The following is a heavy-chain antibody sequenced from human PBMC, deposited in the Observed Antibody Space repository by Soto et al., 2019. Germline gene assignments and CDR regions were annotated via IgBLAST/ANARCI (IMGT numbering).Heavy chain of an antibody. V-gene: IGHV3-53*04. Sequence: PGGSLRLSCAASGFTVSSNYMSWVRQAPGKGLEWVSVIYSGGSTYYADSVKGRFTISRHNSKNTLYLQMNSLRAEDTAVYYCARYGSGSYYYYMDVWGKGTTVTVSS. CDR3: ARYGSGSYYYYMDV. CDR2: IYSGGST. D-gene: IGHD3-10*01. J-gene: IGHJ6*03. CDR1: GFTVSSNY.